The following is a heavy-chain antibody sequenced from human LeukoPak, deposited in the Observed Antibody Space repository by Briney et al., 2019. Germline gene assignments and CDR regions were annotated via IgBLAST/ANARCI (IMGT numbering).Heavy chain of an antibody. CDR2: ISAYNGET. CDR1: GYTFTNYG. Sequence: ASVKVSCKASGYTFTNYGITWVRQAPGQGLEWMGWISAYNGETNYAQKFQGRVTMTTDTSTSTAYMELRSLRSDDTAVYFCARIADRHLNYYSDYWGQGTLVTVSS. CDR3: ARIADRHLNYYSDY. V-gene: IGHV1-18*01. J-gene: IGHJ4*02.